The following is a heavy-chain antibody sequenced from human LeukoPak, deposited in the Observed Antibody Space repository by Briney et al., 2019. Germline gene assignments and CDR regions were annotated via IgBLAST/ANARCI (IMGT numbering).Heavy chain of an antibody. J-gene: IGHJ4*02. CDR2: ISGSGGST. Sequence: PGGSLRLSCAASGFTFSSYSMNWVRQAPGKGLEWVSSISGSGGSTYYTDSVKGRFAISRDNSKSTLYLQMNSLGTDDTALYYCVKGGQNYDFWRFDYWGQGTLVTASS. D-gene: IGHD3-3*01. CDR1: GFTFSSYS. CDR3: VKGGQNYDFWRFDY. V-gene: IGHV3-23*01.